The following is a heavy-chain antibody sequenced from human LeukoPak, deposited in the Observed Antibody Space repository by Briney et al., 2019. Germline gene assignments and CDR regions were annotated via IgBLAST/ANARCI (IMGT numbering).Heavy chain of an antibody. CDR3: AKMVGGVNNFDY. V-gene: IGHV3-53*01. CDR1: AFTFSSDS. D-gene: IGHD3-10*01. J-gene: IGHJ4*02. CDR2: IYSGGST. Sequence: PGGSLRLSCAASAFTFSSDSMNWVRQAPGKGLGWVSVIYSGGSTYYADSVKGRFTISRDNSKNMLYLQMNSLRAEDTAVYYCAKMVGGVNNFDYWGQGTLVTVSS.